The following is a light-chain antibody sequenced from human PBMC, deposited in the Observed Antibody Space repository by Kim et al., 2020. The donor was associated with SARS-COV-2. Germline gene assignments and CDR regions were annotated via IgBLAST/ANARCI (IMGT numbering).Light chain of an antibody. CDR1: QSVDSSY. V-gene: IGKV3-20*01. Sequence: LAPGEGAPLSSRASQSVDSSYLACYQQRTGQAPRLLMFGASNRATGVPDRFSGSGSATDFTLTITRVEPEDFAMYYCQQFDGSRYTFGQGTKLEI. CDR2: GAS. J-gene: IGKJ2*01. CDR3: QQFDGSRYT.